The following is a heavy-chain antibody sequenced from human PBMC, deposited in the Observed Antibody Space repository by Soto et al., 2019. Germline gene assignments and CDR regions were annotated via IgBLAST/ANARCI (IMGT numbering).Heavy chain of an antibody. CDR3: ARDGITFGGVTPGPYYYYGMDV. D-gene: IGHD3-16*01. CDR1: GYTFTSYA. V-gene: IGHV1-3*01. Sequence: QVQLVQSGAEVKKPGASVKVSCKASGYTFTSYAMHWVRQAPGQRLEWMGWINAGNGNTKYSQKFQGRVTITRDTSASTAYMELSSLRSEDTAVYYCARDGITFGGVTPGPYYYYGMDVWGQGTTVTVSS. J-gene: IGHJ6*02. CDR2: INAGNGNT.